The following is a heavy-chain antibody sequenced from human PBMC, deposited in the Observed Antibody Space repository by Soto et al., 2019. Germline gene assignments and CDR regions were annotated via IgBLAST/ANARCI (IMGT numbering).Heavy chain of an antibody. J-gene: IGHJ4*02. CDR2: IYHSGST. CDR3: AREGDGYITN. Sequence: SSETLSLTCAVSGGSISSGGYSWSWIRQPPGKGLEWIGYIYHSGSTYYNPSLKSRVTISVDRSKNQFSLKLSSVTAADTAVYYCAREGDGYITNWGQGTLVTVSS. CDR1: GGSISSGGYS. D-gene: IGHD5-12*01. V-gene: IGHV4-30-2*01.